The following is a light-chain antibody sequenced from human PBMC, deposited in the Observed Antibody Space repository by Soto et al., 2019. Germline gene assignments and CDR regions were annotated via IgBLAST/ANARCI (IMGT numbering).Light chain of an antibody. CDR2: AAS. V-gene: IGKV1-39*01. CDR1: QSIVNF. J-gene: IGKJ1*01. CDR3: QQSYSTPPT. Sequence: DIQMTQSPSSLSASVGDRVTITCRASQSIVNFLNWYQHKPGKAPMLLIYAASSLQSGAPSRFSGSGSGTDFTLTISSLQPEDFATYYCQQSYSTPPTFGQGTKVVIK.